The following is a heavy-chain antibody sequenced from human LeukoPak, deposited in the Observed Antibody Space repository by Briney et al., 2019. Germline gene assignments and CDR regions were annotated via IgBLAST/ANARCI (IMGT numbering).Heavy chain of an antibody. CDR1: SGSLSIGSYY. V-gene: IGHV4-61*02. Sequence: PSQTLSLTRTVSSGSLSIGSYYWSWIRQPAGKGLEWIERIYTSGSTNYNPSLKSRVTISVDTSKNQFSLKLSCVAAADTAVYYCARAAGYCSSTSCYGNYNWFDPWGQGTLVTVSS. J-gene: IGHJ5*02. CDR3: ARAAGYCSSTSCYGNYNWFDP. D-gene: IGHD2-2*01. CDR2: IYTSGST.